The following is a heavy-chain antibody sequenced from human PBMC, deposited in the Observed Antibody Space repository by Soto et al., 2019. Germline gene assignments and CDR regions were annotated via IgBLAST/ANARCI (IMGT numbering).Heavy chain of an antibody. V-gene: IGHV4-4*02. D-gene: IGHD2-21*02. Sequence: QVQLQESGPGLMKPSGTLSLTCTVSGHSMNSWWSWVRQPPGKGLEWIGEIYESGITYYNPSLQSRVTTSLDKYRNQFSLTLTSVTAADTAFYYCARTVTYYIGYWGQGTLVTVSS. CDR2: IYESGIT. CDR3: ARTVTYYIGY. J-gene: IGHJ4*02. CDR1: GHSMNSW.